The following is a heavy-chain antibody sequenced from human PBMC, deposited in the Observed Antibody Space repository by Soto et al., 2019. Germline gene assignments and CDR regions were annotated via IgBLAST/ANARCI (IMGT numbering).Heavy chain of an antibody. V-gene: IGHV1-69*12. CDR1: GGTFSSYA. J-gene: IGHJ4*02. CDR2: IVPIFDTS. D-gene: IGHD5-12*01. Sequence: QVQLVQSGAEVRQPASSVKVSCKTSGGTFSSYAISWVRQAPGQGLEWMGGIVPIFDTSTYAQKFEGRVTITADESTSTVYIELSSLRSEDTAVYYCVRVVAIPGYPDNWGGGTLGTVSS. CDR3: VRVVAIPGYPDN.